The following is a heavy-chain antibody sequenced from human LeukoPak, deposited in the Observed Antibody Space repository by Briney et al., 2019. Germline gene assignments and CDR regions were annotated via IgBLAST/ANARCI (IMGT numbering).Heavy chain of an antibody. V-gene: IGHV3-48*04. CDR2: IGSTSSTI. CDR3: AELGITMIGGV. D-gene: IGHD3-10*02. Sequence: GGSLRLSCAASGFTFSSYTMNWVRQAPGKGLEWVSYIGSTSSTIYYADSVKGRFTISRGNAKNSLYLQMNSLRAEDTAVYYCAELGITMIGGVWGKGTTVTISS. CDR1: GFTFSSYT. J-gene: IGHJ6*04.